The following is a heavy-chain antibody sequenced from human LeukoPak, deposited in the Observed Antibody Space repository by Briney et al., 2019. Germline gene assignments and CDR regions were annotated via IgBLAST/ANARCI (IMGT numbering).Heavy chain of an antibody. Sequence: GGSLRLSCAASGFTFSSYSMTWVRQAPGKGLEWVAAISYDGSNKYYADSVKGRFTISRDNSKNTLYLQMNSLRAEDTAVYYCARAHFSGSYSQFYYYYTMDVWGQGTTVTVSS. D-gene: IGHD3-10*01. CDR3: ARAHFSGSYSQFYYYYTMDV. CDR2: ISYDGSNK. J-gene: IGHJ6*02. V-gene: IGHV3-30*03. CDR1: GFTFSSYS.